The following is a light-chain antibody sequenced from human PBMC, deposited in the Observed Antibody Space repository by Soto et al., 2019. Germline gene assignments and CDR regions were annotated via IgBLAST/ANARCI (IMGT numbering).Light chain of an antibody. J-gene: IGLJ1*01. CDR1: SSGVGGYNH. V-gene: IGLV2-14*01. Sequence: QSALTQPASVSESPGQSITISCAGTSSGVGGYNHVSWYQQHADKAPKLLIHEVSNRPSGVSNRFSSSKSGNTASLTISGLQAEDEADYYCTSYTSISTYVFGTGTKVTVL. CDR2: EVS. CDR3: TSYTSISTYV.